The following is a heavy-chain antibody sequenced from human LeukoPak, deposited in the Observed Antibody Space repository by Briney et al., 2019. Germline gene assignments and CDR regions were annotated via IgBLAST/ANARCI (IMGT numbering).Heavy chain of an antibody. D-gene: IGHD3-3*01. CDR2: IYSSGSA. CDR1: GGSINSNNYY. Sequence: SETLSLTCTVSGGSINSNNYYWGWIRQPPGKGLEWIGSIYSSGSAYYNPSLKSRVTISVDTSKNQFSLRLSSVTAADTAVYYCQSRYLEWLLEYWGQGTLVTVSS. CDR3: QSRYLEWLLEY. J-gene: IGHJ4*02. V-gene: IGHV4-39*01.